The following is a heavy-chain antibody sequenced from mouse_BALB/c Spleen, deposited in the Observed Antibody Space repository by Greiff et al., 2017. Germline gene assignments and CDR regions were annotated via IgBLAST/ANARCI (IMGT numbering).Heavy chain of an antibody. CDR3: AREDYGYWFAY. D-gene: IGHD1-2*01. J-gene: IGHJ3*01. Sequence: EVQLVESGGGLVQPGGSRKLSCAASGFTFSSFGMHWVRQAPEKGLEWVAYISSGSSTIYYADTVKGRFTISRDNPKNTLFLQMTSLRSEDTAMYYCAREDYGYWFAYWGQGTLVTVSA. V-gene: IGHV5-17*02. CDR2: ISSGSSTI. CDR1: GFTFSSFG.